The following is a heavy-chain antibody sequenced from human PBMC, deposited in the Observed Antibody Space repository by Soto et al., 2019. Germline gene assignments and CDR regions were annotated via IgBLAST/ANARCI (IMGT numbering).Heavy chain of an antibody. J-gene: IGHJ4*02. CDR1: GFTFSNYE. Sequence: EVQLVESGGGLVQPGGSLRLSCAASGFTFSNYEMTWVRQAPGKGLEWISHISSSGTTIYYADSVKGRFTTSRDNAKNSLYLKNNSLRDEDTAVDYCARDYCDSGSYFAYWGQGTLVTVSS. CDR2: ISSSGTTI. D-gene: IGHD4-17*01. V-gene: IGHV3-48*03. CDR3: ARDYCDSGSYFAY.